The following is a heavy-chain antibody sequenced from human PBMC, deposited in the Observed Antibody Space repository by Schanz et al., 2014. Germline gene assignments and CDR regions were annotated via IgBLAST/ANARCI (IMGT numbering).Heavy chain of an antibody. D-gene: IGHD4-17*01. Sequence: QVQLVQSGAEVKKPGASVRVSCKASGYSFTTYDVNWVRQATGQGLEWMVWINPTTGNRGYAQNFQGRVTMTRDTSLRRAVMEITNLKFEEGGLYDGAIHNGERLLWGQGTLIAVSS. CDR2: INPTTGNR. CDR1: GYSFTTYD. V-gene: IGHV1-8*01. CDR3: AIHNGERLL. J-gene: IGHJ4*02.